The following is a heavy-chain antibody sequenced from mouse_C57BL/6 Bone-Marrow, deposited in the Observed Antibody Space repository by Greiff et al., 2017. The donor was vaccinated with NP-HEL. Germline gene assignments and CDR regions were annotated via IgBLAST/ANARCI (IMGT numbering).Heavy chain of an antibody. CDR3: ARCRWVVYFDY. Sequence: EVQLQQSGPELVKPGASVKISCKASGYSFTGYYMNWVKQSPEKSLEWIGEINPSTGGTTYNQKFKAKATLTVDKSSSTAYMQLKSLTSEDSAVYYCARCRWVVYFDYWGQGTTLTVSS. J-gene: IGHJ2*01. CDR2: INPSTGGT. CDR1: GYSFTGYY. D-gene: IGHD1-1*02. V-gene: IGHV1-42*01.